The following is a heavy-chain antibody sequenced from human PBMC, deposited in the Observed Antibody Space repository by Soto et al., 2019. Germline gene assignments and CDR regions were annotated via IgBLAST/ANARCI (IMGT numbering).Heavy chain of an antibody. V-gene: IGHV3-48*02. CDR2: ITGSSTI. CDR1: GFTFSSDS. D-gene: IGHD4-17*01. CDR3: VRVSYGDNLGY. Sequence: LRLSCAAAGFTFSSDSMNWVRQPPGKEPEWVSYITGSSTIYYADSVKGRFTVSRDNSKRSLYLQMNSLRDEDTAVYYCVRVSYGDNLGYWGQGTLVTVSS. J-gene: IGHJ4*02.